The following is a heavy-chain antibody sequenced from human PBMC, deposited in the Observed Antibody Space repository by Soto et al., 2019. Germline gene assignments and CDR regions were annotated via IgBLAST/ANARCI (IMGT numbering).Heavy chain of an antibody. CDR1: GGSISSYY. V-gene: IGHV4-59*01. Sequence: SETLSLTCTVSGGSISSYYWSWIRQPPGKGLEWIGYIYYSGSTNYNPSLRSRVTISVDTSKNQFSLKLSSVTAADTAVYYCARDRSRQYYGSGSYYNGNWFDPWGQGTLVTVSS. CDR3: ARDRSRQYYGSGSYYNGNWFDP. D-gene: IGHD3-10*01. CDR2: IYYSGST. J-gene: IGHJ5*02.